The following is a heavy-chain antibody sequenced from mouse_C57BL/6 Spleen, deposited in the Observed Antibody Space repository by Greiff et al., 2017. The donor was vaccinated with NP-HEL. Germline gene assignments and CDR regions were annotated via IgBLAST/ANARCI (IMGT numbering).Heavy chain of an antibody. CDR3: ASYGSSYYARDY. CDR2: ISSGSSTI. CDR1: GFTFSDYG. J-gene: IGHJ4*01. D-gene: IGHD1-1*01. V-gene: IGHV5-17*01. Sequence: EVKLVESGGGLVKPGGSLKLSCAASGFTFSDYGMHWVRQAPEKGLEWVAYISSGSSTIYYADTVKGRFTISRDNAKNTLFLQLTSLRSEDTAMYYCASYGSSYYARDYWGQGTSVTVSA.